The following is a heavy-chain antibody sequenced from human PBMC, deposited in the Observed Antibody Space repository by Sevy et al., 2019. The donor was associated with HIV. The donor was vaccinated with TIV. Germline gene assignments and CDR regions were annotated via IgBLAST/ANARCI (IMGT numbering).Heavy chain of an antibody. CDR3: AKDGSLDFWSGYSYYYYGMDV. V-gene: IGHV3-30*02. Sequence: GGSLRLSCAASGFTFSSYGMHWVRQAPGKGLEGVAFIRYDGSNKYYADSVKGRFTISRDNSKNTLYLQMNSLRAEDTAVYYCAKDGSLDFWSGYSYYYYGMDVWGQGTTVTVSS. D-gene: IGHD3-3*01. CDR1: GFTFSSYG. J-gene: IGHJ6*02. CDR2: IRYDGSNK.